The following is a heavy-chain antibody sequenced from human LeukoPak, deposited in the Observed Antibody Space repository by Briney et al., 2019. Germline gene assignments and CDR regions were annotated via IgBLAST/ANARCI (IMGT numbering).Heavy chain of an antibody. CDR3: ARAPYDFWSGYHLGYFDY. CDR1: GGSFSGYY. D-gene: IGHD3-3*01. CDR2: INHSGIT. Sequence: SETLSLTCAVYGGSFSGYYGRGIRQPPGKGVEGMGEINHSGITNYNPSLKSRVTISVATSKNQFSLKLSSVTAADTAVYYCARAPYDFWSGYHLGYFDYWGQGTLVTVSS. V-gene: IGHV4-34*01. J-gene: IGHJ4*02.